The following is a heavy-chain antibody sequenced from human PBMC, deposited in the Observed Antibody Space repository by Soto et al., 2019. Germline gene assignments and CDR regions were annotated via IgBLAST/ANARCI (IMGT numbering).Heavy chain of an antibody. CDR2: IFYTGVT. Sequence: QVQLQESGPGLVKPSETLSLTCSVSGGSVSNASFYWTWIRQAPGTGLEYIGYIFYTGVTNYNPSLSSRVTIPLDTSKNLFYLKLNSMTAADTAVYYCVRVLDSSWYADLWGRGTLVTVSS. CDR3: VRVLDSSWYADL. CDR1: GGSVSNASFY. D-gene: IGHD3-22*01. V-gene: IGHV4-61*03. J-gene: IGHJ2*01.